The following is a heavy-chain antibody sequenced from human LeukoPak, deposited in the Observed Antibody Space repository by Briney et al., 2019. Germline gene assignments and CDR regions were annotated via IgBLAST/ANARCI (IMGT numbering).Heavy chain of an antibody. J-gene: IGHJ4*02. Sequence: SQTLSLTCVISGDSVSSNSAAWSWIRQSPSRGLEWLGRTYYRSKWYHHYAVSVKSRITINPDTSRNQFSLELNSVTPEDTAVYYCSRDPYGEWGQGTLVTVSS. CDR2: TYYRSKWYH. CDR1: GDSVSSNSAA. D-gene: IGHD3-10*01. CDR3: SRDPYGE. V-gene: IGHV6-1*01.